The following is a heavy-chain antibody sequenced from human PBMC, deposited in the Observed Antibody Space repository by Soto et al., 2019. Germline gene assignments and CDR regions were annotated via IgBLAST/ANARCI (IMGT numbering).Heavy chain of an antibody. V-gene: IGHV4-30-4*01. CDR1: GDSISSGNKY. D-gene: IGHD3-16*01. CDR3: ARVPSPFDYYYAMDV. CDR2: IFSSGTT. Sequence: LSLTCTVSGDSISSGNKYWSWIRQAPGKGLEWIGYIFSSGTTYYNPSLKSRLTMSLDTSQNQFSLRLASVTDADSAVYYCARVPSPFDYYYAMDVWGQGTTVTVS. J-gene: IGHJ6*02.